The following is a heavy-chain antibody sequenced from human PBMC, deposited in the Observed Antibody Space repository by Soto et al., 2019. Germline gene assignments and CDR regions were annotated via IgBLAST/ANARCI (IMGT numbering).Heavy chain of an antibody. J-gene: IGHJ4*02. CDR1: GFTFSSYW. V-gene: IGHV3-74*01. CDR2: INGDGSST. Sequence: GGSLRLSCAASGFTFSSYWMHWVRQAPGKGLVWVSRINGDGSSTTYADSVKGRFTISRDNAKNTLYLQMNSLRAEDTAVYYCARDAPYSGPVGYFDYWGQGTLVTVSS. D-gene: IGHD5-12*01. CDR3: ARDAPYSGPVGYFDY.